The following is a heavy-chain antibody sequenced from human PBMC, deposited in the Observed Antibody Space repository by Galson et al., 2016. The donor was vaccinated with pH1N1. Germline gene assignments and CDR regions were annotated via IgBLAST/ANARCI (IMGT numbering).Heavy chain of an antibody. V-gene: IGHV4-59*12. CDR3: ARGRLHERWFDP. D-gene: IGHD4-11*01. Sequence: SETLSLTCSVSGVSISGYYWGWIRQSPGKGLDYVGYIYYNGHTNYSPSLKSRVTMSLDMSKNHISLHLSSVTAADTAVYYCARGRLHERWFDPWGQVTLVTVSS. CDR2: IYYNGHT. CDR1: GVSISGYY. J-gene: IGHJ5*02.